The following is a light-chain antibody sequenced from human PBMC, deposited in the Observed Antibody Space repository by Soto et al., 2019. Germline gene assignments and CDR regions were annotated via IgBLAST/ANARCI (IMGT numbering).Light chain of an antibody. CDR1: SSDVGGYNY. Sequence: QSVLTQPPSVSGAPGQSIAISCTGSSSDVGGYNYVSWYQHHPGKAPKLMVYDVSNPPSGVSNRFSGSKSGNTASLTISGLQAEDEADYYCSSYTSSSTDVFGTGTKLTVL. CDR3: SSYTSSSTDV. CDR2: DVS. J-gene: IGLJ1*01. V-gene: IGLV2-14*03.